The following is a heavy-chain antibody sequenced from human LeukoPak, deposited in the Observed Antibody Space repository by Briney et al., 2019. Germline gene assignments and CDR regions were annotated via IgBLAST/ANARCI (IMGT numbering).Heavy chain of an antibody. CDR2: ISGSGGST. J-gene: IGHJ4*02. D-gene: IGHD5-18*01. CDR1: GFSFTSYA. V-gene: IGHV3-23*01. Sequence: GGSLRLSCAASGFSFTSYAMTWVRQAPGKGLEWVSAISGSGGSTYYADSVKGRFTISRDNSKNTLYLQMNSLRAEDTAVYYCAKNADTAMDKYLDYWGQGTLVTVSS. CDR3: AKNADTAMDKYLDY.